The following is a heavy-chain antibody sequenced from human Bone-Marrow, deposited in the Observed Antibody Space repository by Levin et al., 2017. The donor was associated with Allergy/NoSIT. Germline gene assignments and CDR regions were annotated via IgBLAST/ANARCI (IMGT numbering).Heavy chain of an antibody. CDR2: FYYSGST. Sequence: SETLSLTCTVSGDSISSYYWSWIRQPPGKRLEWIGYFYYSGSTYYNPSLKSRVTMSVDTSKNQFSLRLNSVTAADTALYYCARRAEDRSGYYSYFFDKWGQGTLVTVSP. CDR1: GDSISSYY. CDR3: ARRAEDRSGYYSYFFDK. D-gene: IGHD3-22*01. J-gene: IGHJ4*02. V-gene: IGHV4-59*04.